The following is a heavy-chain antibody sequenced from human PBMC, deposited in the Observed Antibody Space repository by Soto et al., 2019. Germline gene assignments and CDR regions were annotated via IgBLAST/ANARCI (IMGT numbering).Heavy chain of an antibody. V-gene: IGHV3-30-3*01. D-gene: IGHD1-1*01. J-gene: IGHJ4*02. Sequence: PGGSLRLSCAASGFTFSSYAMHWVRQAPGKGLEWVAVISYDGSNKYYADSVKGRFTISRDNSKNTLYLQMNSLRAEDTAVYYCARFPRTTDTFDYWGQGTLVTVS. CDR2: ISYDGSNK. CDR3: ARFPRTTDTFDY. CDR1: GFTFSSYA.